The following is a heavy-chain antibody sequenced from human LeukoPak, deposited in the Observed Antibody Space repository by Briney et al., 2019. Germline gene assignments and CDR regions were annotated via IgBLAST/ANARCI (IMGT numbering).Heavy chain of an antibody. J-gene: IGHJ3*02. Sequence: GASVTVSCKASGYTFTGYYMHWVRQAPGQGLEWMGWINPNSGGTNYAQKFQGRVTMTRDTSISTAYMELSRLRSDDTAVYYCARGAQQLGFHWAFDIWGQGTMVTVSS. V-gene: IGHV1-2*02. CDR2: INPNSGGT. CDR1: GYTFTGYY. D-gene: IGHD6-13*01. CDR3: ARGAQQLGFHWAFDI.